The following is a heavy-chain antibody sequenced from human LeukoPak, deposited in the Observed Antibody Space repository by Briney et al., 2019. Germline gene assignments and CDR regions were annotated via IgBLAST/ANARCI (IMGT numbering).Heavy chain of an antibody. D-gene: IGHD1-26*01. Sequence: LSGGSLRLSCAASGFTFSSYAMSWVRQAPGKGLEWVSAISGSGESTYYADSVKGRFTISRDNSKNTLYLQMSSLRAEDTAVYYCAKLTGSGNYYSSEYFQQWGQGTLVTVSS. CDR2: ISGSGEST. CDR1: GFTFSSYA. V-gene: IGHV3-23*01. J-gene: IGHJ1*01. CDR3: AKLTGSGNYYSSEYFQQ.